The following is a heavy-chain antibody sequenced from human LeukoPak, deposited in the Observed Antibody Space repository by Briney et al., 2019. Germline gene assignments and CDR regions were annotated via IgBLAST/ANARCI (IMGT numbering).Heavy chain of an antibody. J-gene: IGHJ4*02. CDR3: ARRNIAAAALDY. CDR1: GFTFSRYA. CDR2: ISSNGGST. Sequence: GGSLRLSCSVSGFTFSRYAMHWVRQAPGKGLEYVSAISSNGGSTYYADSVKGRFTISRDNSKNTLYLQMSSLRTADTAVYYCARRNIAAAALDYWGQGTLVTVSS. V-gene: IGHV3-64D*06. D-gene: IGHD6-13*01.